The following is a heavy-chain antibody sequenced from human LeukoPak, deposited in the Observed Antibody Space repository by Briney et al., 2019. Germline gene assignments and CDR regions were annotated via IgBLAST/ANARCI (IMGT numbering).Heavy chain of an antibody. CDR2: IYYSGST. J-gene: IGHJ4*02. V-gene: IGHV4-39*07. CDR3: ASLYYYDSSGYYRYFDY. CDR1: GGSISSSSYY. Sequence: SETLSLTCTVSGGSISSSSYYWGWIRQPPGKGLEWIGSIYYSGSTYYNPSLKSRATISVDTSKNQFSLKLSSVTAADTAVYYCASLYYYDSSGYYRYFDYWGQGTLVTVSS. D-gene: IGHD3-22*01.